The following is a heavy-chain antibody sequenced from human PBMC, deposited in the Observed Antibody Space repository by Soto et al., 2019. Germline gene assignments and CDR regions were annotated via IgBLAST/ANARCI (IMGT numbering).Heavy chain of an antibody. CDR1: GFTFSSSA. CDR3: AKRASYSMDA. J-gene: IGHJ6*02. D-gene: IGHD2-15*01. Sequence: GGSLRLSCAASGFTFSSSAMSWVRQAPGKGLEWVSVISDSGGSTFYADSVKGRFTISRDNSKNILYLQMNSLRAEDTAVYSCAKRASYSMDAWGQGTTVTVSS. CDR2: ISDSGGST. V-gene: IGHV3-23*01.